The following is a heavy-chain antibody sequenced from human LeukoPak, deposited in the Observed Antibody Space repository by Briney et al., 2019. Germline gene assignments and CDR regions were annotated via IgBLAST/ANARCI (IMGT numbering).Heavy chain of an antibody. J-gene: IGHJ2*01. Sequence: PSETLSLTCTVSGGSISSHYWSWIRQPPGKGLEWIGYIYYSGSTNYNPSLKSRVTTSVDTSKNQFSLKLSSVTAADTAVYYCARPQSIAVATRLWYFDLWGRGTLVTVSS. CDR2: IYYSGST. CDR1: GGSISSHY. CDR3: ARPQSIAVATRLWYFDL. D-gene: IGHD6-19*01. V-gene: IGHV4-59*11.